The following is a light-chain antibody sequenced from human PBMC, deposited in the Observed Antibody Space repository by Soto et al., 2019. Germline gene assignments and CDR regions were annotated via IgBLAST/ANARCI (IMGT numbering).Light chain of an antibody. J-gene: IGLJ1*01. V-gene: IGLV2-14*01. CDR1: ISDVGGYNY. CDR2: AVS. Sequence: QSVLTQPSSVSGSPGQSITISCTGTISDVGGYNYVSWYQQHPGKAPKLMIYAVSNRPSGVSNRFSGSKSGNTATLTISGLQAEDEADYYCCSYTVSRTYVFGTGTKVTVL. CDR3: CSYTVSRTYV.